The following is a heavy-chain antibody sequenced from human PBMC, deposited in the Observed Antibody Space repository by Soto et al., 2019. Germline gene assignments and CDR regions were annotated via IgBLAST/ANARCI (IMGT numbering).Heavy chain of an antibody. D-gene: IGHD3-22*01. CDR2: INSDGSST. Sequence: PGESLRLSCAASGFTFSSYWMHWVRQAPGKGLVWVSRINSDGSSTSYADSVKGRFTISRDNAKNTLNLQMNSLTAKDTAGYYYAREPPYFYDSTGYYDYWGQVTLVTVCS. J-gene: IGHJ4*02. CDR3: AREPPYFYDSTGYYDY. V-gene: IGHV3-74*01. CDR1: GFTFSSYW.